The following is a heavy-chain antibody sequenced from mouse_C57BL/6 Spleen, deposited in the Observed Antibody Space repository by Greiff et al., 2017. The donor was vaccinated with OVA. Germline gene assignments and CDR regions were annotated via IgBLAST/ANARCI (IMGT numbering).Heavy chain of an antibody. CDR1: GYTFTSYW. CDR3: ARRNVYEYVNYAMDY. Sequence: QVQLQQPGAELVKPGASVKLSCKASGYTFTSYWMQWVKQRPGQGLEWIGEIDPSDSNTNYNQKFKGKATLTVDTSSSTAYMQLSSLTSEDSAVYYCARRNVYEYVNYAMDYWGQGTSVTVSS. J-gene: IGHJ4*01. CDR2: IDPSDSNT. V-gene: IGHV1-50*01. D-gene: IGHD2-4*01.